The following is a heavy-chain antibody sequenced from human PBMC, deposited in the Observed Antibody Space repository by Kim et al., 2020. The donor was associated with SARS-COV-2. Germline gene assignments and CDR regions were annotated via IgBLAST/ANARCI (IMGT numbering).Heavy chain of an antibody. D-gene: IGHD3-9*01. CDR1: GYTFTNHK. J-gene: IGHJ4*02. Sequence: ASVKVSCKASGYTFTNHKIHWVRQAPGQGLEWMGLITPIDACTNYAQKFQGRVTMTRDTSTSTVSMELSSLRSDDTAVYYCARDNIDWSFDYWGQGTLVTVSS. CDR2: ITPIDACT. V-gene: IGHV1-46*01. CDR3: ARDNIDWSFDY.